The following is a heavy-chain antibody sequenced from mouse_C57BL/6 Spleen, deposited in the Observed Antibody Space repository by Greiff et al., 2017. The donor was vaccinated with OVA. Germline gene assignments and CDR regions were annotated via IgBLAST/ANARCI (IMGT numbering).Heavy chain of an antibody. D-gene: IGHD2-5*01. CDR1: GYAFSSSW. Sequence: VQRVESGPELVKPGASVKISCKASGYAFSSSWMNWVKQRPGKGLEWIGRIYPGDGDTNYNGKFKGKATLTADKSSSTAYMQLSSLTSEDSAVYCGARAHSNSYAMDYWGQGTSVTVSS. V-gene: IGHV1-82*01. J-gene: IGHJ4*01. CDR2: IYPGDGDT. CDR3: ARAHSNSYAMDY.